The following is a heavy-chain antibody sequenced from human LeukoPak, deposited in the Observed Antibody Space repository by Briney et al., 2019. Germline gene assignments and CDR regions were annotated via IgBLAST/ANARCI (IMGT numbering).Heavy chain of an antibody. Sequence: GRSLRLSCAASGFTFSSYAMHWVRQAPGKGLEWVAVISYDGSNKYYADSVKGRFTISRDNSKNTLYLQMNSLRAEDTAVYYCAKAEVPAAIFDAFDIWGQGTMVTVSS. CDR3: AKAEVPAAIFDAFDI. V-gene: IGHV3-30*17. CDR1: GFTFSSYA. CDR2: ISYDGSNK. J-gene: IGHJ3*02. D-gene: IGHD2-2*02.